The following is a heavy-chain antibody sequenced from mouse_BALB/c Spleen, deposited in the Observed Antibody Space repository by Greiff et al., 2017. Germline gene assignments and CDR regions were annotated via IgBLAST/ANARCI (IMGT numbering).Heavy chain of an antibody. CDR1: GYSFTSYW. D-gene: IGHD2-3*01. CDR3: TRSGVYDGGTSFAY. Sequence: VQLQQSGTVLARPGASVKMSCKASGYSFTSYWMHWVKQRPGQGLEWIGAIYPGNSDTSYNQKFKGKAKLTAVTSASTAYMELSSLTNEDSAVYYCTRSGVYDGGTSFAYWGQGTLVTVSA. J-gene: IGHJ3*01. CDR2: IYPGNSDT. V-gene: IGHV1-5*01.